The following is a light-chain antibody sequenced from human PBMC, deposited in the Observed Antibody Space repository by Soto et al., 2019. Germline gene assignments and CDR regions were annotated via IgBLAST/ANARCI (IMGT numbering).Light chain of an antibody. J-gene: IGLJ1*01. CDR2: NTS. CDR3: LLYYGGAYV. Sequence: QAVVTQEPSLTVSPGGTVTLTCASRTGAVTSGYYPNWFQQKPGQAPRALIYNTSNKHSWTPARFSGSLLGGKAALTLSGVQPEDEAEYYCLLYYGGAYVFGTGTKLTVL. CDR1: TGAVTSGYY. V-gene: IGLV7-43*01.